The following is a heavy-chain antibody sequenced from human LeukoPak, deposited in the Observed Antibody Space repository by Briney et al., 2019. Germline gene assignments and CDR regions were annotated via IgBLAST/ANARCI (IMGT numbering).Heavy chain of an antibody. Sequence: ASVKVSCKASGYTFTGYYMHWVRQAPGQGLEWMGWINPNSGGTNYAQKFQGRVTMTRDTSISTAYMELSRLRSDDTAAYYCARESDYGGNSDYWGQGTLVTVSS. CDR1: GYTFTGYY. CDR2: INPNSGGT. J-gene: IGHJ4*02. V-gene: IGHV1-2*02. D-gene: IGHD4-23*01. CDR3: ARESDYGGNSDY.